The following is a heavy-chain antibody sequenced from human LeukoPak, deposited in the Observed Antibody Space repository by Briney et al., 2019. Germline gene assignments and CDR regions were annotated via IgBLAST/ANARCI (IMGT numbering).Heavy chain of an antibody. CDR2: IYYSGST. J-gene: IGHJ4*02. Sequence: SETLSLTCTVSDGSISSYFWSWIRQPPGKGLEWIGYIYYSGSTNYNPSLKSRVTMSVDTSKNQFSLKLSSVTAADTAVYYCARKPIVNSAWYYFDYWGQGTLVTVSS. CDR3: ARKPIVNSAWYYFDY. D-gene: IGHD3-22*01. V-gene: IGHV4-59*12. CDR1: DGSISSYF.